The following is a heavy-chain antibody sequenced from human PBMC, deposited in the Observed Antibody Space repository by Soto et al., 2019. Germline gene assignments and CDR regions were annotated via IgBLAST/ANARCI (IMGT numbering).Heavy chain of an antibody. CDR1: GFTFSSYW. J-gene: IGHJ6*03. V-gene: IGHV3-7*01. CDR3: ARVPFYYCYYMDV. CDR2: IKQDGSEK. Sequence: EVQLVESGGGLVQPGGSLRLSCAASGFTFSSYWMSWVRQAPGKGLEWVANIKQDGSEKYYVDSVKGRFTISRDNAKNSLYLQMNSLRAEDTAVYYCARVPFYYCYYMDVWGKGTTVTVSS.